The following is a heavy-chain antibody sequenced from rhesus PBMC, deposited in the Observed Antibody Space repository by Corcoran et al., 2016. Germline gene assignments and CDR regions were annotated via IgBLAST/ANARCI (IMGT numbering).Heavy chain of an antibody. CDR3: ARHYSSWSRGDGLDS. CDR1: GGSISSRYYY. CDR2: TSYSGTT. J-gene: IGHJ6*01. Sequence: QVQLQESGPGLVKPSETLSLTCAVSGGSISSRYYYWRWIRQAPGKGLEWIGSTSYSGTTSYTPPRKSLVTISRDTSTTQFSLKLSSVTAADTAVYYCARHYSSWSRGDGLDSWGQGVVVTVSS. V-gene: IGHV4-122*02. D-gene: IGHD6-13*01.